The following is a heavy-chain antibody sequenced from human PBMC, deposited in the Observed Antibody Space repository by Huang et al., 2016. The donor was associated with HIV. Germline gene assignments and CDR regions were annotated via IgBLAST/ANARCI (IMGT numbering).Heavy chain of an antibody. CDR3: VKERGSSRARSSFDF. D-gene: IGHD6-13*01. CDR1: GFPFSAYG. CDR2: IRYDGNNV. J-gene: IGHJ3*01. V-gene: IGHV3-30*02. Sequence: VRLVESGGGVVQPGASLTLPCSASGFPFSAYGMEWVRQGPGKGREGVSLIRYDGNNVYLIVSVKRRLTISRDNSTNTLYLGMNSMRPEDADVYYCVKERGSSRARSSFDFWGPATSVIVSS.